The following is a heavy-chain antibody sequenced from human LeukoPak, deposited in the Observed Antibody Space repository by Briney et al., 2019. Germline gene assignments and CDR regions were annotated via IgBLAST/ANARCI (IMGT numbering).Heavy chain of an antibody. V-gene: IGHV3-9*01. CDR2: ISWNSGSI. D-gene: IGHD1-26*01. CDR3: AREPDLGSVGATTHDAFDI. Sequence: GRSLRLSCAASGFTFDDYAMHWVRQAPGKGLEWVSGISWNSGSIGYADSVKGRFTISRDNAKNSLYLQMNSLRAEDTAVYYCAREPDLGSVGATTHDAFDIWGQGTMVTVSS. J-gene: IGHJ3*02. CDR1: GFTFDDYA.